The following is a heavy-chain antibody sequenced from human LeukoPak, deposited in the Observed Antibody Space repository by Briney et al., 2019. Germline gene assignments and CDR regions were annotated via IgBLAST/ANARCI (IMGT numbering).Heavy chain of an antibody. Sequence: GGSLRLSCAASGFTVSSNYMTWVRQAPGKGLEWVSMIYSGGNTYYEDSVKGRFTISRDNSKNMLYLQMNSLRAEDTAVYYCARDIRGDYAMDVWGQGTTVTVSS. V-gene: IGHV3-66*01. CDR3: ARDIRGDYAMDV. D-gene: IGHD2-21*01. J-gene: IGHJ6*02. CDR2: IYSGGNT. CDR1: GFTVSSNY.